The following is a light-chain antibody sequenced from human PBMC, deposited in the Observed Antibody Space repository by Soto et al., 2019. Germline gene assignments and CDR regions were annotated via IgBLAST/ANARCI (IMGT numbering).Light chain of an antibody. CDR2: DAS. J-gene: IGKJ1*01. CDR1: QSISSY. Sequence: EVVLTQSPDTLSLPPGERATLSCRASQSISSYLAWYQQKPGQAPRLLIYDASSRATGIPARFSGSGSGTDITLTISSLEPEDFAVYYCQQLTDWPPQWTFGQGTLVDIK. V-gene: IGKV3-11*01. CDR3: QQLTDWPPQWT.